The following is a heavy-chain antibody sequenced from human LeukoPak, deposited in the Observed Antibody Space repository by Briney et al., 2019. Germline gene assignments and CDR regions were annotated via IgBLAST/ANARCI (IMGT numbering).Heavy chain of an antibody. CDR2: INASGGST. J-gene: IGHJ4*02. CDR1: GYTFTIYY. V-gene: IGHV1-46*01. Sequence: VASVKVSFKASGYTFTIYYMHWVRHAPGQGGGGMGIINASGGSTSYSQKFQGRVTMTRHTSTSTVYMELSRLRSEDTAVYYCARVPNYYDSSGYYYDYWGQGTLVTVSS. CDR3: ARVPNYYDSSGYYYDY. D-gene: IGHD3-22*01.